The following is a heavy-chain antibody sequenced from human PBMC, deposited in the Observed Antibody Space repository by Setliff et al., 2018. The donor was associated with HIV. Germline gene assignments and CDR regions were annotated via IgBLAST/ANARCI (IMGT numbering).Heavy chain of an antibody. D-gene: IGHD1-7*01. CDR3: ARVDVELNGVFCQMGV. J-gene: IGHJ6*02. CDR2: TSHSGRYI. V-gene: IGHV3-21*01. CDR1: EFTLSQYS. Sequence: PGESLKISCAAAEFTLSQYSVTWVRQAPGKGLEWVSSTSHSGRYIHHADSVKGRFTISRDNAKNLVYLEMNSLRAEDTAVYYCARVDVELNGVFCQMGVWGPGTTVTVTS.